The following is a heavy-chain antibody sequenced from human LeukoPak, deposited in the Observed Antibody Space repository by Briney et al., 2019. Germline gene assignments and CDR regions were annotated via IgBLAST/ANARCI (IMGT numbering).Heavy chain of an antibody. CDR1: GYTFTSYG. Sequence: ASVKVSCKASGYTFTSYGISWVRQAPGQGLEWMGWINPNSGGTNYAQKFQGRVTMTRDTSISTAYMELSRLRSDDTAVYYCARDKYYDSSGYYYGTFDYWGQGTLVTVSS. D-gene: IGHD3-22*01. V-gene: IGHV1-2*02. J-gene: IGHJ4*02. CDR3: ARDKYYDSSGYYYGTFDY. CDR2: INPNSGGT.